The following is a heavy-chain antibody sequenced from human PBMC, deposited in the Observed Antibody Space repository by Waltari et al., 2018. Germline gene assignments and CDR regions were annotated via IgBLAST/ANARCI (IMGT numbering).Heavy chain of an antibody. CDR1: GLTFGTYW. CDR2: INGDGTTT. Sequence: EEQLVESGGGSVQLGGSLRLSCAASGLTFGTYWMHWVLQAPGKGLVCVSHINGDGTTTKYADSVKGRFTISRDNTKNTLYLEINSLRAEDTAVYYCTRDRGLPDAFNLWGQGTMVTVSS. V-gene: IGHV3-74*01. J-gene: IGHJ3*01. CDR3: TRDRGLPDAFNL.